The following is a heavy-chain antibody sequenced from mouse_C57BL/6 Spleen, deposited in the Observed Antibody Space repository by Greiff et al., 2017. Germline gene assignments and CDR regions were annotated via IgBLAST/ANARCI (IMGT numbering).Heavy chain of an antibody. CDR2: IYPGSGST. J-gene: IGHJ4*01. D-gene: IGHD2-2*01. CDR3: ARVTMVTTGDD. V-gene: IGHV1-55*01. Sequence: QVQLQQPGAELVKPGASVKLSCKASGYTFTSYWITWVKQRPGQGLEWIGDIYPGSGSTNYNEKFKSKATLTVDPSSSPAYMQLSSLTSEDPSVHYGARVTMVTTGDDWGKGNSVTGSS. CDR1: GYTFTSYW.